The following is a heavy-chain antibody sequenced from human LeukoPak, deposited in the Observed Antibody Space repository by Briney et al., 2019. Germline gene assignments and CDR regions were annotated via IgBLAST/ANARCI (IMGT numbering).Heavy chain of an antibody. J-gene: IGHJ6*03. D-gene: IGHD2-15*01. Sequence: PSETLSLTCAVYGGSFSGYYWSWIRQPPGKGLEWIGEINHSGSTNYNPSLKSRVTISVDTSKNQFSLKLSSVTAADTAVYYCARNNRTPYYYYYYMDVWGKGTTVTISS. CDR3: ARNNRTPYYYYYYMDV. CDR1: GGSFSGYY. CDR2: INHSGST. V-gene: IGHV4-34*01.